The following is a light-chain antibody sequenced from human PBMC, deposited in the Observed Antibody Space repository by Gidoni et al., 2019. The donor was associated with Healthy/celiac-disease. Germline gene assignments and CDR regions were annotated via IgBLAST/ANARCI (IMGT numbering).Light chain of an antibody. V-gene: IGKV1-39*01. J-gene: IGKJ2*01. CDR1: QSISSY. CDR3: QQSYSTRKT. Sequence: DIQMTQSPSSLSASVGDRVTITCRASQSISSYLNWYQQKPGKAPKLLIYAASSLQSGVPSRFSGSGSGTDFTLTISSLQPEDCATYYCQQSYSTRKTFGQGTKLEIK. CDR2: AAS.